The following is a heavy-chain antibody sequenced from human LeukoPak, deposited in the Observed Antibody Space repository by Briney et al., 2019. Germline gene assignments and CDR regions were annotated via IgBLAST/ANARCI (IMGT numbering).Heavy chain of an antibody. CDR3: ARDSPYSGSPHSDAFDI. Sequence: GGFLRLSCTASGFAFGTYTMNWVRQAPGKGPEWLSYITGTSSIIYYADSVKGRFTVSRDNAKNSLYLQMNSLRAEDTAVYYCARDSPYSGSPHSDAFDIWGQGTMVTVSS. CDR2: ITGTSSII. V-gene: IGHV3-48*04. J-gene: IGHJ3*02. CDR1: GFAFGTYT. D-gene: IGHD1-26*01.